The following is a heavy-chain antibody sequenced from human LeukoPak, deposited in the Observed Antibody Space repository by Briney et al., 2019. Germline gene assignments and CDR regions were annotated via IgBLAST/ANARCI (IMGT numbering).Heavy chain of an antibody. V-gene: IGHV4-4*07. D-gene: IGHD1-26*01. CDR2: IYPSGRS. Sequence: SSETLSLTCTVSGDSTNNYYWIWIRQSAGEGREGIGLIYPSGRSNYNPSLKSRVTMSVDPSKNQVSLKLTSVTAADTAVYYCARGLGATTSEAPDLWGQGTMVTVSS. J-gene: IGHJ3*01. CDR3: ARGLGATTSEAPDL. CDR1: GDSTNNYY.